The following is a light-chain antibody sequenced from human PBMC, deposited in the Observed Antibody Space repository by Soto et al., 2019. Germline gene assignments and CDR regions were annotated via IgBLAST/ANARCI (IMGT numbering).Light chain of an antibody. CDR1: QSVRSNY. Sequence: EIVLTQSPGTLFSSPGERATLSCRASQSVRSNYLAWYQQKPGQAPRLLIYGASSRATGIPDRFSGTGSGTDFTLTISRLEPEDFAVYYCQQYGGSPYTFGQGTKLEIK. V-gene: IGKV3-20*01. CDR2: GAS. CDR3: QQYGGSPYT. J-gene: IGKJ2*01.